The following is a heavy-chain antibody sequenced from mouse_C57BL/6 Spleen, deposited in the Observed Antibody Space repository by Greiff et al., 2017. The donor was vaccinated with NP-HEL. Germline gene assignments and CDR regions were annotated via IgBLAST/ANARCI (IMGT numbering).Heavy chain of an antibody. D-gene: IGHD3-2*02. CDR3: ARTAQASYFDY. J-gene: IGHJ2*01. V-gene: IGHV1-82*01. Sequence: QVQLQQSGPELVKPGASVKISCKASGYAFSSSWMNWVKQRPGKGLEWIGRIYPGDGDTNYNGKFKGKATLTADKSSSTAYIQLSSLTSEDSAVYFCARTAQASYFDYWGQGTTLTVSS. CDR1: GYAFSSSW. CDR2: IYPGDGDT.